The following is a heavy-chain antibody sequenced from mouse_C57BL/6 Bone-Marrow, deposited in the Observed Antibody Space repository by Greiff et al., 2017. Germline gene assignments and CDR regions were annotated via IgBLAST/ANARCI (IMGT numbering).Heavy chain of an antibody. CDR1: GYSFTGYF. Sequence: EVQLQQSGPELVKPGDSVKISCKASGYSFTGYFMNWVMQSHGKSLEWIGRINPYNGDTFYNQKFKGKATLTVYKSSSTAHMELRSLTSEDSSVYYCARSGSSYWYFDVWGTGTTVTVAS. CDR3: ARSGSSYWYFDV. J-gene: IGHJ1*03. V-gene: IGHV1-20*01. CDR2: INPYNGDT. D-gene: IGHD1-1*01.